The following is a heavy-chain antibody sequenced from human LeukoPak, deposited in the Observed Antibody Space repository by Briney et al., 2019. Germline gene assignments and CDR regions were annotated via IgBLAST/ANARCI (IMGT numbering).Heavy chain of an antibody. J-gene: IGHJ4*02. CDR3: AKGVYGDHRHYSDY. D-gene: IGHD4-17*01. CDR2: ISGDATTT. Sequence: PGGSLRLSCAASGFAFSSFAMNWVRQAPGKGLQWVSAISGDATTTYYPDSLTGRFTISRDNSRNTLYLQMNSLRADDTAVYYCAKGVYGDHRHYSDYWGQGTLVIVSS. CDR1: GFAFSSFA. V-gene: IGHV3-23*01.